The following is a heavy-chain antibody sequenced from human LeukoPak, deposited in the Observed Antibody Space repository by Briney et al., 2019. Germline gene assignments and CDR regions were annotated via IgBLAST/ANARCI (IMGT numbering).Heavy chain of an antibody. CDR2: IYSGGST. Sequence: PGGSLRLSCAASGFTVSSNYMSWVRQAPGKGLEWVSVIYSGGSTYYADSVKGRFTISRDNAKNSLHLQMNSLRDEDTAVYYCAREYSSSSGKALDYWGQGTLVTVSS. J-gene: IGHJ4*02. D-gene: IGHD6-6*01. CDR3: AREYSSSSGKALDY. V-gene: IGHV3-53*01. CDR1: GFTVSSNY.